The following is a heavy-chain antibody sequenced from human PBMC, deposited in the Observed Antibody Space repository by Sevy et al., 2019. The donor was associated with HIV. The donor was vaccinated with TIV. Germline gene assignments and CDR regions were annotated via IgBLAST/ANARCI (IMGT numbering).Heavy chain of an antibody. D-gene: IGHD2-2*01. CDR1: GYTFTCYY. J-gene: IGHJ4*02. Sequence: ASVKVSCKASGYTFTCYYMHWVRQAPGQGLEWMGWINPNSGGTNYAQKFQGRVTMTRDTSISTAYMELSRLRSDDTAVYYCARAGCSSTSCYGNRLAFDYWGQGTLVTVSS. CDR3: ARAGCSSTSCYGNRLAFDY. CDR2: INPNSGGT. V-gene: IGHV1-2*02.